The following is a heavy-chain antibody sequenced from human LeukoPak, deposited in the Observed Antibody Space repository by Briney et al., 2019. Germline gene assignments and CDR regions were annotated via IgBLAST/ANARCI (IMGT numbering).Heavy chain of an antibody. CDR1: GFTFSSYS. CDR2: ISGSGGST. J-gene: IGHJ4*02. CDR3: AKSEPDSSSSPYFDY. V-gene: IGHV3-23*01. Sequence: QPGGSLRLSCAASGFTFSSYSMNWVRQAPGKGLEWVSAISGSGGSTYYADSVKGRFTISRDNSKNTLYLQMNSLRAEDTAVYYCAKSEPDSSSSPYFDYWGQGTLVTVSS. D-gene: IGHD6-6*01.